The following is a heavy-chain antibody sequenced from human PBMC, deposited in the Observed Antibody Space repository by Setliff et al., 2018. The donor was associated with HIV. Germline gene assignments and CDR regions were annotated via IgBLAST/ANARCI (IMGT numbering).Heavy chain of an antibody. V-gene: IGHV1-24*01. D-gene: IGHD5-18*01. CDR2: FDPEDGEA. CDR1: GYTLTELS. J-gene: IGHJ4*02. CDR3: ATRTRWIQLSFDGIFDY. Sequence: ASVKVSCKVSGYTLTELSIHWVRQAFGKGLEWMGGFDPEDGEAIYAQKFQGRVIMTEDTSTDTAYMELSSRTSGDAAVYYCATRTRWIQLSFDGIFDYWGQGTPVTVS.